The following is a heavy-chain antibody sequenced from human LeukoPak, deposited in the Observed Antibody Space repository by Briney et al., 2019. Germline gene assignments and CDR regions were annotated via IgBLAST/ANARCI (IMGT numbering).Heavy chain of an antibody. CDR2: IYYSGST. CDR3: ARSPLLWFGEIDY. CDR1: GDSISTSSYY. D-gene: IGHD3-10*01. V-gene: IGHV4-39*07. J-gene: IGHJ4*02. Sequence: SETLSLTCSVSGDSISTSSYYWGWIRQPPGKGLEWIGSIYYSGSTYYNPSLKSRVTISVDTSKNQFSLKLSSVTAADTAVYYCARSPLLWFGEIDYWGQGTLVTVSS.